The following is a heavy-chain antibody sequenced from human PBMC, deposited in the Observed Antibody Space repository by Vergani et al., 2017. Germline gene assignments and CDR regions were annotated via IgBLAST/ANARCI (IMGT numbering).Heavy chain of an antibody. J-gene: IGHJ5*02. CDR2: IYHSGST. CDR3: ARGRVFGVVPTTWFDP. Sequence: QVQLQESGPGLVKPSETLSLTCAVSGYSISSGYYWGWIRQPPGKGLEWIGSIYHSGSTYYNPSLKSRVTISVDTSKNQFSLKLSSVTAADTAVYYCARGRVFGVVPTTWFDPWGQGTLVTVSS. V-gene: IGHV4-38-2*01. D-gene: IGHD3-3*01. CDR1: GYSISSGYY.